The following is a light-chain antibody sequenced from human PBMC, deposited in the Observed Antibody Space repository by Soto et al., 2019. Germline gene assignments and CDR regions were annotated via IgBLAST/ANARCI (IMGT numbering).Light chain of an antibody. J-gene: IGKJ1*01. Sequence: IHMAHSPSTLSAAVGDSVTSTCPASQNIRNWLAWYQQKPGKAPKLLIYAASSLQSGVPSRFSGSGSGTDFTLTISSLQPEDFATYYCQQSYSTLWTFGQGTKVDIK. CDR1: QNIRNW. CDR2: AAS. V-gene: IGKV1-39*01. CDR3: QQSYSTLWT.